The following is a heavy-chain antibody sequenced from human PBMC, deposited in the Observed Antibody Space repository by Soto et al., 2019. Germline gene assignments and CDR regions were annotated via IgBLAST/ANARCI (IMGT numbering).Heavy chain of an antibody. D-gene: IGHD3-10*01. CDR3: AKDFYYGSGSYTGSGAFDI. Sequence: EVQLVESGGVVVQPGGSLRLSCAASGFTFDDYTMHWVRQAPGKGLEWVSLISWDGSGTYYADSVKGRFTISRDNSKNSLYLQMNSLRTEDTALHYCAKDFYYGSGSYTGSGAFDIWGQGTMVTVSS. CDR2: ISWDGSGT. V-gene: IGHV3-43*01. CDR1: GFTFDDYT. J-gene: IGHJ3*02.